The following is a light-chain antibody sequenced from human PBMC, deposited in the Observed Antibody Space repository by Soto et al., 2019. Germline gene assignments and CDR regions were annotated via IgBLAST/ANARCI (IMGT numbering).Light chain of an antibody. CDR1: SSDVGAYNY. CDR2: EVS. Sequence: QSALTQPASVSGSPGQSITISCTGTSSDVGAYNYVSWYQHHPGKAPKLMIYEVSNRPSGLSDRFSGSKSGNTASLTISGLQAEDEADYYCCSYTGSTTFVFGSGTKLTVL. J-gene: IGLJ1*01. V-gene: IGLV2-14*01. CDR3: CSYTGSTTFV.